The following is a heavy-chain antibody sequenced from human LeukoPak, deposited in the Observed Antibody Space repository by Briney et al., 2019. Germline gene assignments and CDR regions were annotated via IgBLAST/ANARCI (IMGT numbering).Heavy chain of an antibody. CDR3: AKRAGGADRAFDY. V-gene: IGHV3-23*01. J-gene: IGHJ4*02. Sequence: GGSLRLSCAASGFMFSNYGVSWVRQAPGKGLEWVSIISATGASTHYADSVKGRFTISRDNPKNTLFLQMDNLTVEDTAVYYCAKRAGGADRAFDYWGQGTLVTVSS. CDR1: GFMFSNYG. CDR2: ISATGAST. D-gene: IGHD1-26*01.